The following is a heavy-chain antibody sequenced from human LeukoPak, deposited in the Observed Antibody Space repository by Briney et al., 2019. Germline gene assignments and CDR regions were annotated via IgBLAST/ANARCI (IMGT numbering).Heavy chain of an antibody. CDR2: VYYSGST. J-gene: IGHJ6*02. D-gene: IGHD6-13*01. CDR1: GGSISSSHYY. Sequence: PSETLSLTCSVSGGSISSSHYYWGWIRQPPGKGLQWIGSVYYSGSTYYSPSLKSRVTISVDTSKNQFSLKLSSVTAADTAVYYCARHIAAAVYYYGMDVWGQGTTVTVSS. V-gene: IGHV4-39*01. CDR3: ARHIAAAVYYYGMDV.